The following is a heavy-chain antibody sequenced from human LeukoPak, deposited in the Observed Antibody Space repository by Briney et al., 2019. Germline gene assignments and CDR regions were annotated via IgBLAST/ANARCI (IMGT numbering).Heavy chain of an antibody. CDR1: GGTFSSYA. J-gene: IGHJ4*02. V-gene: IGHV1-18*01. CDR3: ARGPPVLRYFDWLLPGDY. Sequence: ASVKVSCKASGGTFSSYAISWVRQAPGQGLEWIGWISAYNGNTNYAQKLQGRVTMTTDTSTSTAYMELRSLRSDDTAVYYCARGPPVLRYFDWLLPGDYWGQGTLVTVSS. CDR2: ISAYNGNT. D-gene: IGHD3-9*01.